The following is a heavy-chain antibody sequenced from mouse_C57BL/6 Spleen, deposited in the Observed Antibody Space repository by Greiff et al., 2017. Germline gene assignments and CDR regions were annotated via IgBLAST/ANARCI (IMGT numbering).Heavy chain of an antibody. Sequence: VKLQQSGAELVRPGASVTLSCKASGYTFTDYEMHWVKQTPVHGLEWIGAIDPETGGTAYNQKFKGKAILTADNSSSTAYMGLRSLTSEDAAVYYCTTGCDYWGQGTTLTVSS. CDR3: TTGCDY. CDR1: GYTFTDYE. CDR2: IDPETGGT. V-gene: IGHV1-15*01. D-gene: IGHD4-1*01. J-gene: IGHJ2*01.